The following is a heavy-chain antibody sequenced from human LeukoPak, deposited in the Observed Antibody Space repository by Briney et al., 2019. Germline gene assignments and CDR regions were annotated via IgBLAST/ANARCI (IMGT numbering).Heavy chain of an antibody. CDR2: ISFDGSDA. CDR1: GFTFSGFW. CDR3: ARVEREPQPGY. D-gene: IGHD6-13*01. V-gene: IGHV3-74*01. Sequence: PGGSLRLSCAASGFTFSGFWMHWVRQAPGKGLVWVSCISFDGSDATYADSVKGRFPISRDNAKNTLHLQMDSLTVEDTAVYYCARVEREPQPGYWGQGTLVTVSS. J-gene: IGHJ4*02.